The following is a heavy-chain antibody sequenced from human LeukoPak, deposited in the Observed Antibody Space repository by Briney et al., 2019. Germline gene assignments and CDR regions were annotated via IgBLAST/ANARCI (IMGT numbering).Heavy chain of an antibody. D-gene: IGHD3-9*01. CDR3: ARRSDILTGYYISYYYYYYMDV. CDR1: GFTFSSYG. V-gene: IGHV3-30*03. Sequence: PGGSLRLSCAASGFTFSSYGMHWVRQAPGKGLEWVAVISYDGSNKYYADSVKGRFTISRDNSKNALYLQMNSLRAEDTAVYYCARRSDILTGYYISYYYYYYMDVWGKGTTVTVSS. J-gene: IGHJ6*03. CDR2: ISYDGSNK.